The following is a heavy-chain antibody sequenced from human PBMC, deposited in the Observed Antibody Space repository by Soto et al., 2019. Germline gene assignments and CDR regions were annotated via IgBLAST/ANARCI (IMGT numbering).Heavy chain of an antibody. D-gene: IGHD2-15*01. CDR2: IYYSGST. Sequence: SETLSLTCSVSGGSISSGGYYWSWIRQHPGKGLEWIGYIYYSGSTYYNPSLKSRVTISVDTSKNQFSLKLSSVTAADTAVYYCARASVVVAATIDPWGQGTLVTVSS. CDR3: ARASVVVAATIDP. CDR1: GGSISSGGYY. J-gene: IGHJ5*02. V-gene: IGHV4-31*03.